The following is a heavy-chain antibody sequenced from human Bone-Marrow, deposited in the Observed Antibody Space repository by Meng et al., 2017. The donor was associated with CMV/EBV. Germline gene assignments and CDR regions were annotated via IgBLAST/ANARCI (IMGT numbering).Heavy chain of an antibody. Sequence: SVKVSCKDSGGTFSSYAISWVRQAPGEGREWMGGIIPIFGTANYAQKFQGRVTITTDESTSTAYMELSRLRSEDTAVYYCASGSFTDYWGQGTLVTVSS. CDR3: ASGSFTDY. CDR2: IIPIFGTA. CDR1: GGTFSSYA. V-gene: IGHV1-69*05. D-gene: IGHD1-26*01. J-gene: IGHJ4*02.